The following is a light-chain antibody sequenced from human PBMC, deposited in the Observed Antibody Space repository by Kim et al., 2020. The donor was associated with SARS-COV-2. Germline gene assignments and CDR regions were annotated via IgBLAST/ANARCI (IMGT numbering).Light chain of an antibody. CDR3: AAWDESLNAVV. CDR1: SYNIGSST. Sequence: QRVTISCSGSSYNIGSSTVNWYQQLPGTAPKLLIYSNNQRPSGVPDRFPGSKSGTSASLAISGLQSEDEADYYCAAWDESLNAVVFGGGTQLTVL. J-gene: IGLJ2*01. V-gene: IGLV1-44*01. CDR2: SNN.